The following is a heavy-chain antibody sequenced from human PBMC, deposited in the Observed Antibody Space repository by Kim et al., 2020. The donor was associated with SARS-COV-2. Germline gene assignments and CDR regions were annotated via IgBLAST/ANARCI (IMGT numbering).Heavy chain of an antibody. J-gene: IGHJ5*02. CDR3: ARDGVYYDVLTAYAS. D-gene: IGHD3-9*01. Sequence: DSVKGRFTISRDNAKNSLYLQMKSLRAEDTAVYYCARDGVYYDVLTAYASWGQGSLVTVSS. V-gene: IGHV3-11*06.